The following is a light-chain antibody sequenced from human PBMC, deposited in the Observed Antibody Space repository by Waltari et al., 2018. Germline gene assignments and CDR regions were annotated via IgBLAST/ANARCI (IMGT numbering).Light chain of an antibody. CDR3: QQYNNWTT. V-gene: IGKV3-15*01. Sequence: EIVLTQSPATLSVSPGDRATRSCRASQSVSSNLAWYQQKPGQAPRLLIYGASTRATGIPARFSGSGSGPEFTLTISSLQSEDFAVYYCQQYNNWTTFGQGTKVEIK. CDR2: GAS. CDR1: QSVSSN. J-gene: IGKJ1*01.